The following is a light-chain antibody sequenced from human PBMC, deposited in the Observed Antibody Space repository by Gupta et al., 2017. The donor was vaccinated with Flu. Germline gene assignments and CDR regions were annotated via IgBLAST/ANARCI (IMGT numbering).Light chain of an antibody. CDR1: SGSIANNY. CDR2: ENN. CDR3: QYYHTSGQV. J-gene: IGLJ2*01. Sequence: NFILTQSHSVSESPGKTITISCTRTSGSIANNYVQWYQKRQGTSHTMVIEENNQRPSGVTDRLACYIDSSSTYANLQISGLKAEDDSSDSCQYYHTSGQVFGGGTKLTVL. V-gene: IGLV6-57*01.